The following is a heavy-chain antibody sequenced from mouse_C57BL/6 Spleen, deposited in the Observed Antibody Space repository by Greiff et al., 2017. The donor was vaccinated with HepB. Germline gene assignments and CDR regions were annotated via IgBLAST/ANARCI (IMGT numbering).Heavy chain of an antibody. J-gene: IGHJ2*01. V-gene: IGHV1-15*01. CDR1: GYTFTDYE. D-gene: IGHD1-1*01. CDR2: IDPETGGT. CDR3: TRFYYGG. Sequence: LVESGAELVRPGASVTLSCKASGYTFTDYEMHWVKQTPVHGLEWIGAIDPETGGTAYNQKFKGKAILTADKSSSTAYMELRSLTSEDSAVYYCTRFYYGGWGQGTTLTVSS.